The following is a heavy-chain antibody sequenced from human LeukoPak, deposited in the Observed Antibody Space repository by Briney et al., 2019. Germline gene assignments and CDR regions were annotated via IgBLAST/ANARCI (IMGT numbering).Heavy chain of an antibody. V-gene: IGHV4-34*01. Sequence: SEALALTCAGYGGSFSGYHWSLIRQSPGNGLEWIVEISHTVIASYNPSLKSRVAISVDASKNQFSLRMDSVTATDRGVYYCARLSFLSFSYDSTGHAIFFFDYWGRGTLVTVSS. CDR2: ISHTVIA. D-gene: IGHD3-22*01. CDR1: GGSFSGYH. CDR3: ARLSFLSFSYDSTGHAIFFFDY. J-gene: IGHJ4*02.